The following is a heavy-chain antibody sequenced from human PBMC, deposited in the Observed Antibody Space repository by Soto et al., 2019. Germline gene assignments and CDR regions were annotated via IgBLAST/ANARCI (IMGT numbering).Heavy chain of an antibody. CDR3: ASSTIFGVVIGPDYYYGMDV. CDR2: IYYSGST. D-gene: IGHD3-3*01. Sequence: PSETLSLTCTVSGGSISSYYWSWIRQPPGKGLDWIGYIYYSGSTNYNPSLKSRVTISVDTSKNQFSLKLSSVTAADTAVYYCASSTIFGVVIGPDYYYGMDVWGQGTTVTVSS. CDR1: GGSISSYY. J-gene: IGHJ6*02. V-gene: IGHV4-59*01.